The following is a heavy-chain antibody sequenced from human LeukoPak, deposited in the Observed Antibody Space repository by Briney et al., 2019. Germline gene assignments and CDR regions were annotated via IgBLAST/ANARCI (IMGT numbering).Heavy chain of an antibody. J-gene: IGHJ4*02. CDR3: ATRPDDNDFPYFDF. V-gene: IGHV3-66*01. CDR1: GLTVGSKY. CDR2: IYRGGDT. Sequence: GSLRLSCAASGLTVGSKYMGWVRQAPGKGLEWVSVIYRGGDTYYADSVRGRFTVSRDISQNTLYLQMNRLRVEDTAVYYCATRPDDNDFPYFDFWGQGTLVLVSS. D-gene: IGHD3-3*01.